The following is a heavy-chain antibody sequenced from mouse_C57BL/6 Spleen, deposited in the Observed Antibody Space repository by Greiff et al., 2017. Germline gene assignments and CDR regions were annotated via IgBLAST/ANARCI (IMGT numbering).Heavy chain of an antibody. D-gene: IGHD2-4*01. Sequence: VQLQQSGPGLVKPSQSLSLTCSVTGYSITSGYYWIWIRQFPGNKLEWMGYISYDGSNNYNPSLKNRISITRDTSKNLFFLKLNSVTTEDTATYYCARDYDYDALDDWGQGTTLTVSS. J-gene: IGHJ2*01. CDR3: ARDYDYDALDD. CDR2: ISYDGSN. V-gene: IGHV3-6*01. CDR1: GYSITSGYY.